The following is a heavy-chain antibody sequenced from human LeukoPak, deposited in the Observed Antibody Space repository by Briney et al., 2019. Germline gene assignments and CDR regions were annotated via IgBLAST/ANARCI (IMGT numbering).Heavy chain of an antibody. V-gene: IGHV3-30*18. CDR3: AKGSGPVRVYYFDY. Sequence: GGSLRLSCAASGFTFSSYSMNWVRQAPGKGLEWVAVISYDGSNKYYADSVKGRFTISRDNSKNTLYLQMNSLRAEDTAVYYCAKGSGPVRVYYFDYWGQGTLVTVSS. CDR2: ISYDGSNK. D-gene: IGHD5-12*01. J-gene: IGHJ4*02. CDR1: GFTFSSYS.